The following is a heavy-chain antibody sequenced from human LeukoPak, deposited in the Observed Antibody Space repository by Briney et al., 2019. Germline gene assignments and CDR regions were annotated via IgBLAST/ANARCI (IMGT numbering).Heavy chain of an antibody. CDR1: GYTFTSYD. CDR3: ARGFVYSSLSIL. D-gene: IGHD6-6*01. CDR2: MNPNSGNT. J-gene: IGHJ4*02. Sequence: ASVKVSCKASGYTFTSYDINWVRQATGQGLEWMGWMNPNSGNTGYAQKFQCRVTMTRNTSISTAYMELSSLRSEDTAVYYCARGFVYSSLSILWGQGTLVTVSS. V-gene: IGHV1-8*01.